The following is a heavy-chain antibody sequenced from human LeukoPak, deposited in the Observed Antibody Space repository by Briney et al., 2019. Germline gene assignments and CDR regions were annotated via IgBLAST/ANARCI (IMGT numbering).Heavy chain of an antibody. CDR3: AGAPGYSSGWPFY. D-gene: IGHD6-19*01. CDR1: GFTFSSYE. V-gene: IGHV3-48*03. CDR2: ISSSGSTI. J-gene: IGHJ4*02. Sequence: GGSLRLSCAASGFTFSSYEMNWVRQAPGKGLEWVSYISSSGSTIYYADSVKGRFTISRDNAKNSLYLQMNSLRAEDTAVYYCAGAPGYSSGWPFYWGQGTLVTVSS.